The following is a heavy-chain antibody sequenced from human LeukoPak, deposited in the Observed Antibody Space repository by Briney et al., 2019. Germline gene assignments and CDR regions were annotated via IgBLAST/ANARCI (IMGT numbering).Heavy chain of an antibody. CDR1: GFTLSSYS. V-gene: IGHV3-21*01. CDR3: ARDWAMVRGALDY. J-gene: IGHJ4*02. Sequence: KTGGSLRLSCAASGFTLSSYSMNWVRQAPGKGLEWVSSISTSGSYIYYADSVKGRFTISRDNAKNSLYLLMNSLRAEDTAVYYCARDWAMVRGALDYWGQGTLVTVSS. D-gene: IGHD3-10*01. CDR2: ISTSGSYI.